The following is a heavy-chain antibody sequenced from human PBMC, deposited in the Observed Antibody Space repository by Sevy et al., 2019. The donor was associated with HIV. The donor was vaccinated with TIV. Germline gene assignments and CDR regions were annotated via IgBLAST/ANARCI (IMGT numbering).Heavy chain of an antibody. V-gene: IGHV3-7*01. CDR1: GFTFSTYW. J-gene: IGHJ6*02. CDR2: IKQDGSEK. Sequence: AGSLRLSCAASGFTFSTYWMTWVRQAPGKGLEWVANIKQDGSEKNYVDSVKGRFTISRDNAKNSLYLQVNSLRAEDTGVYYCARGGRLVGGVGTSAYLGMDVWGQGTTVTVSS. D-gene: IGHD1-1*01. CDR3: ARGGRLVGGVGTSAYLGMDV.